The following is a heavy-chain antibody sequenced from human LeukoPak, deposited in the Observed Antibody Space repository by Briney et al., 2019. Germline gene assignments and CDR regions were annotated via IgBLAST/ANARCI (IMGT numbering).Heavy chain of an antibody. V-gene: IGHV1-46*01. CDR2: IYPRDGST. J-gene: IGHJ4*02. Sequence: ASVKVSCKASGYTFTSNYIHWVRQAPGQGLEWMGMIYPRDGSTSYAQKFQGRVTVTRDTSTSTVHMELSGLRSEDTAVYYCARDQEGFDYWGQGTLVTVPS. CDR1: GYTFTSNY. CDR3: ARDQEGFDY.